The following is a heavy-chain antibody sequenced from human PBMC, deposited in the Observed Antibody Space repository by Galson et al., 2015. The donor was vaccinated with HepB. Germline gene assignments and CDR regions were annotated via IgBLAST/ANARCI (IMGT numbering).Heavy chain of an antibody. CDR3: ARGVPSGSYFRPYFDY. Sequence: SLRLSCAASGFTFSDYYMSWIRQAPGKGLEWVSYSSSRGTTVYYADSVKGRFTISRDNAKSSLYLQINSLRAEDTAVYYCARGVPSGSYFRPYFDYWGQGTLVTVSS. D-gene: IGHD3-22*01. J-gene: IGHJ4*02. V-gene: IGHV3-11*01. CDR2: SSSRGTTV. CDR1: GFTFSDYY.